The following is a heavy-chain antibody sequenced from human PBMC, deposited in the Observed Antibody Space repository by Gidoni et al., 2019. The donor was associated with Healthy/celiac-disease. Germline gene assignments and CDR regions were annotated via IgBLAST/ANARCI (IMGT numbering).Heavy chain of an antibody. CDR2: IYSGGST. V-gene: IGHV3-66*02. D-gene: IGHD3-22*01. CDR1: GFTVSSNY. CDR3: ARDRPETYYYDSSGYFDY. J-gene: IGHJ4*02. Sequence: VQLVESGGGLVQPGGSLRLSCAASGFTVSSNYMSWVRQAPGKGLECVSVIYSGGSTYYADSVKCRFTISRDNSKNTLYLQMNSLRAEDTAVYYCARDRPETYYYDSSGYFDYWGQGTLVTVSS.